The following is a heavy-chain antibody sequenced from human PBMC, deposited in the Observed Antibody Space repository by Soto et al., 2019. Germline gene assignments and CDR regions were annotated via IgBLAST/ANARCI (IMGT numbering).Heavy chain of an antibody. CDR3: AKHLTYYDFWSGYYGRWNYYYYMDV. Sequence: GGSLRLSCAASGFTFSSYAMSWVRQAPGKGLEWVSAISGSGGSTCYADSVKDRFTISRDNSKNTLYLQMNSLRAEETAVYYCAKHLTYYDFWSGYYGRWNYYYYMDVWGKGTTVTVSS. V-gene: IGHV3-23*01. CDR1: GFTFSSYA. CDR2: ISGSGGST. D-gene: IGHD3-3*01. J-gene: IGHJ6*03.